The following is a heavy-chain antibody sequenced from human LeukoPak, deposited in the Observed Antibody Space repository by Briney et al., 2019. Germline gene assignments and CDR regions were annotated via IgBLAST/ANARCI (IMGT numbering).Heavy chain of an antibody. CDR2: ISYDGSNK. CDR1: GFTFSSYG. J-gene: IGHJ2*01. CDR3: AKERRYFDL. V-gene: IGHV3-30*18. Sequence: GGSLRLSCAASGFTFSSYGMHWVRQAPGKGLEWVAVISYDGSNKYYADSVKGRFTISRDNSKNTLYLQMNSLRAEDTAVYYCAKERRYFDLWGRGTLVTVSS.